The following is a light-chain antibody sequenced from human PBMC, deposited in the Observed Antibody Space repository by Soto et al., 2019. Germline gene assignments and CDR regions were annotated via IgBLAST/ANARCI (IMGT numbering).Light chain of an antibody. CDR1: SSNIGSNT. J-gene: IGLJ3*02. CDR2: GKN. Sequence: QSVLTQPPSASGTPGQRVTISCSGDSSNIGSNTVNWYQQLPGTAPKLLISGKNQRPSGVPDRFSGSKSGTSASLAISGLQSEDEADYYCATWDDSLNGVVFGGGTQLTVL. V-gene: IGLV1-44*01. CDR3: ATWDDSLNGVV.